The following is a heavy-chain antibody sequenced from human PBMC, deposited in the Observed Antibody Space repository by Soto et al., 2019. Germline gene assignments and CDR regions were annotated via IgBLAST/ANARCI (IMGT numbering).Heavy chain of an antibody. Sequence: GGSLRLCXAASGFAFSSYAMSWVRQAPGKGLEWVSAISGSGGSTYYADYVKGRFTSSRDNSKNTLYLQMNSLRAEDTAVYYCAKDHWNYDRGYYFDYWGQGTLVPVSS. D-gene: IGHD1-7*01. V-gene: IGHV3-23*01. J-gene: IGHJ4*02. CDR1: GFAFSSYA. CDR2: ISGSGGST. CDR3: AKDHWNYDRGYYFDY.